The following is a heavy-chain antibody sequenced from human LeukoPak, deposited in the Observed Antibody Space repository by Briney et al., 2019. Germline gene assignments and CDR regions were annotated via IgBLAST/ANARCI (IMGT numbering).Heavy chain of an antibody. CDR1: GFTFSNYG. CDR2: IWYDGSNK. CDR3: ARVRYTNSDY. Sequence: PGGSLRLSCAASGFTFSNYGMHWVRQAPGKGLEWVALIWYDGSNKYYADSVKGRFTISRDNAKNSLSLQMNSLRAEDTAVYYCARVRYTNSDYWGQGTLVTVSS. D-gene: IGHD4-11*01. V-gene: IGHV3-33*01. J-gene: IGHJ4*02.